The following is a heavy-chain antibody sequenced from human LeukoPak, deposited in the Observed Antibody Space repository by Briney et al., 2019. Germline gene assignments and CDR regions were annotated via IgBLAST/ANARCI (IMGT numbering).Heavy chain of an antibody. CDR3: ARERAGGTSCYGY. CDR1: GFTFSSYW. J-gene: IGHJ4*02. V-gene: IGHV3-7*01. D-gene: IGHD2-2*01. Sequence: PGGSLRLSCAASGFTFSSYWMSWVRQAPGKGLEWVANIKQDGSEKYYVDSVKGRFTISRDNAKNSLYLQMNSLRAEDTAVYYCARERAGGTSCYGYWGQGTLVTVSS. CDR2: IKQDGSEK.